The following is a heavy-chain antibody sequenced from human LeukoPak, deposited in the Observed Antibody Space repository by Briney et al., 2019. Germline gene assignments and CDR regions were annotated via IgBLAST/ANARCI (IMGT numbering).Heavy chain of an antibody. CDR3: AKPYYYGSRSYMDY. V-gene: IGHV3-30*18. D-gene: IGHD3-10*01. CDR1: GFTFSSYG. CDR2: ISYDGSNT. J-gene: IGHJ4*02. Sequence: PGRSLRLSCAASGFTFSSYGMHWVRQAPGKGLEWVAVISYDGSNTYYADSVKGRFTISRDNSKNMLYLQMNSLRAEDTAVYYCAKPYYYGSRSYMDYWGQGTLVSASS.